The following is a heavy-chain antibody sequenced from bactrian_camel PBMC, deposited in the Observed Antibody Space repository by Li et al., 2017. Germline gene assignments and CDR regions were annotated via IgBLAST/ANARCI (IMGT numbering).Heavy chain of an antibody. D-gene: IGHD3*01. CDR3: AAKLPFECYAEPWGTDVVY. V-gene: IGHV3S42*01. Sequence: DVQLVESGGGSVQAGGSLRLSCRMSGITIPYCMAWFRQAPGKEREGVALLDGNGVSSYAGSVKGRFTISKDNAKDTLILQMNSLTPEDTAMYYCAAKLPFECYAEPWGTDVVYWGQGTQVTVS. CDR2: LDGNGVS. CDR1: GITIPYC. J-gene: IGHJ6*01.